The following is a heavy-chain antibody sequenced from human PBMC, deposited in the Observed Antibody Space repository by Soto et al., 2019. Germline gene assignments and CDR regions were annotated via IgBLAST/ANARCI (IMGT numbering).Heavy chain of an antibody. CDR1: GFTFSSYG. D-gene: IGHD4-17*01. CDR3: AKDRAQRRTTEFYYYYYGMDV. V-gene: IGHV3-30*18. J-gene: IGHJ6*02. CDR2: ISYDGSNK. Sequence: LRLSCAASGFTFSSYGMHWVRQAPGKGLEWVAVISYDGSNKYYADSVKGRFTISRDNSKNTLYLQMNSLRAEDTAVYYCAKDRAQRRTTEFYYYYYGMDVWGQGTTVTVSS.